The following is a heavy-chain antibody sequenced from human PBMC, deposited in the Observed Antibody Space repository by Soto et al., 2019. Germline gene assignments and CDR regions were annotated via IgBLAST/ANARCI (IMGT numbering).Heavy chain of an antibody. J-gene: IGHJ3*02. CDR3: ARRREAMAFGEAFDI. V-gene: IGHV4-39*01. D-gene: IGHD3-3*01. CDR1: GASISSGDYY. CDR2: IYYSGST. Sequence: SETLSLTCTVSGASISSGDYYWSWIRQHPGKGLEWIGYIYYSGSTYYNPSPKSRVTISVDTSKNQFSLKLSSVTAADTAVYYCARRREAMAFGEAFDIWGQGTMVTVSS.